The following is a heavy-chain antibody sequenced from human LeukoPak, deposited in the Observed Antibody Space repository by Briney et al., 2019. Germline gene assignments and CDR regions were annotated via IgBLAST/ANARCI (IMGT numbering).Heavy chain of an antibody. J-gene: IGHJ5*02. CDR3: ARAGYYYDSSGYYWFDP. Sequence: GASVKVSCKASGYTFTGYYMHWVRQAPGQGLEWMGWINPNSGGTNYAQKLQGRVTMTTDTSTSTAYMELRSLRSDDTAVYYCARAGYYYDSSGYYWFDPWGQGTLVTVSS. V-gene: IGHV1-2*02. CDR2: INPNSGGT. D-gene: IGHD3-22*01. CDR1: GYTFTGYY.